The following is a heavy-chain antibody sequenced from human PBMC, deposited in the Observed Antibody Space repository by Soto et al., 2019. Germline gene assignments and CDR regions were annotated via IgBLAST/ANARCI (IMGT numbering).Heavy chain of an antibody. Sequence: GGSLRLSCAASGFTFSSYSMNWVRQAPGKGLEWVSSISSSSSYIYYADSVKGRFTISRDNAKNSLYLQMNSLRAEDTAVYYCARDGSSSTPYYYYGMDVWGQGTTVTVSS. CDR1: GFTFSSYS. D-gene: IGHD6-6*01. J-gene: IGHJ6*02. V-gene: IGHV3-21*01. CDR3: ARDGSSSTPYYYYGMDV. CDR2: ISSSSSYI.